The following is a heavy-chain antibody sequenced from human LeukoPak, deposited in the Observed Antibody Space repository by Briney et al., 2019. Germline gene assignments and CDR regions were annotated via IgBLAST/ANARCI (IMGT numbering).Heavy chain of an antibody. V-gene: IGHV3-23*01. Sequence: GGSLRLSCAASGFTFSSYAMSWVRQAPGKGLEWVSAISGSGGSTYYADSVKGRFTISRDNSKNTLYLQMNSLRAEDTAVYYCAKDRAYYYDSSGYFPLGYWGQGTLVTVSS. D-gene: IGHD3-22*01. CDR1: GFTFSSYA. CDR3: AKDRAYYYDSSGYFPLGY. J-gene: IGHJ4*02. CDR2: ISGSGGST.